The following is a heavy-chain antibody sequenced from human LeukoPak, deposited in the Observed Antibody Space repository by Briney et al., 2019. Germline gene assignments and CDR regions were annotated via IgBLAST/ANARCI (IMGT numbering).Heavy chain of an antibody. CDR3: SSSSPTSYTDY. V-gene: IGHV3-53*04. CDR2: IYDGGSK. J-gene: IGHJ4*02. CDR1: GFSVGSNY. D-gene: IGHD6-13*01. Sequence: GGSLRLSCAASGFSVGSNYMTWVRQAPGEGVEGVSVIYDGGSKYYADSVKGRFTISRHNTKNTLYLQMNSLRAEDTAVYYCSSSSPTSYTDYWGQGTLVTVSS.